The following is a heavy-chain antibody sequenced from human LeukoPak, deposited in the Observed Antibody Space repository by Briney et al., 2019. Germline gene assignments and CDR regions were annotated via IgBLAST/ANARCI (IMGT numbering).Heavy chain of an antibody. J-gene: IGHJ4*02. CDR3: AREGYGDPPFDY. D-gene: IGHD3-10*01. V-gene: IGHV3-48*03. CDR1: GFTFSSYE. CDR2: ISSSGSTI. Sequence: GGSLRLSCAASGFTFSSYEMNWVRQAPGKGLEWVSYISSSGSTIYYADSVKGRFTISRDNAKNSLYLQMNSLRAEDTAVYYCAREGYGDPPFDYWGQGTLVTVSS.